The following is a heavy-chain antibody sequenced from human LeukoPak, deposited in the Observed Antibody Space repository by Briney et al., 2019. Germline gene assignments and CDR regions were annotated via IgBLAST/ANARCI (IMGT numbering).Heavy chain of an antibody. Sequence: SETLSLTCTVSGTSISTYYWSWIRQPAGKGLEWIGRISTSGSPNYNPSLKSRVTMSVDTSKNQFSLKLTSVTAADTAVYFCARGGSYGSGTYFGFDIWGHTIMVTVSS. V-gene: IGHV4-4*07. D-gene: IGHD3-10*01. CDR1: GTSISTYY. CDR2: ISTSGSP. J-gene: IGHJ3*02. CDR3: ARGGSYGSGTYFGFDI.